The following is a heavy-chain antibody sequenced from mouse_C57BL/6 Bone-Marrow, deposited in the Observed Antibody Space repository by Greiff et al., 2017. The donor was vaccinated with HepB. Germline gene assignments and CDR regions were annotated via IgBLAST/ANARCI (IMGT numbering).Heavy chain of an antibody. V-gene: IGHV1-50*01. J-gene: IGHJ3*01. CDR3: AANWAYAY. Sequence: QVQLQQPGAELVKPGASVKLSCKASGYTFTSYWMQWVKQRPGQGLEWIGEIDPSDSYTNYNQKFKGKATLTVDTSSSTAYMQLSSLTSEDSAVYYCAANWAYAYWGQGTLVTVSA. CDR1: GYTFTSYW. D-gene: IGHD4-1*01. CDR2: IDPSDSYT.